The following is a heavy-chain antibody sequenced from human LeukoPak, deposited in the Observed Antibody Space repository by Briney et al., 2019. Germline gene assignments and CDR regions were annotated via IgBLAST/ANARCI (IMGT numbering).Heavy chain of an antibody. CDR3: ATSLWSVYYFDY. D-gene: IGHD3-3*01. J-gene: IGHJ4*02. CDR1: GGSISGSISSRTYY. V-gene: IGHV4-39*01. Sequence: NPSETLSLTCTVSGGSISGSISSRTYYWGWIRQPPGKGLEWIGNMYYSGGTYYNPSLKSRVTISVDASKNQFSLKLNSVTAADTAVYYCATSLWSVYYFDYWGQGILVTVSS. CDR2: MYYSGGT.